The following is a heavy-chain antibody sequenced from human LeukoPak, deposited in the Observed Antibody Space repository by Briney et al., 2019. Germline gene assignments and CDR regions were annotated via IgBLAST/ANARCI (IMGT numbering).Heavy chain of an antibody. CDR3: AQHTVTPESAFDI. J-gene: IGHJ3*02. CDR2: ITPIFGTA. Sequence: GASVKVSCKASGGTFSSYAISWVRQAPGQGLEWMGGITPIFGTANYAQKFQGRVTITTDESTSTAYMELSSLRSEDTAVYYCAQHTVTPESAFDIWGQGTMVTVSS. D-gene: IGHD4-17*01. V-gene: IGHV1-69*05. CDR1: GGTFSSYA.